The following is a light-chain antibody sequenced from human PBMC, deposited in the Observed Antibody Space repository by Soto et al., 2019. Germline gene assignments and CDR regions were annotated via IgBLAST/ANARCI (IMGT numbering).Light chain of an antibody. V-gene: IGLV2-8*01. CDR2: GVN. CDR1: SSDIGDYNY. Sequence: QSALTQPPSASGSPGQSVTISCTGTSSDIGDYNYVSWYQQHPGKAPKLMIYGVNKRPSGVPDRFSGSKSGNTASLTVSGLQAEDEADYYCSSYAVTKGEFGGGTKVTVL. CDR3: SSYAVTKGE. J-gene: IGLJ2*01.